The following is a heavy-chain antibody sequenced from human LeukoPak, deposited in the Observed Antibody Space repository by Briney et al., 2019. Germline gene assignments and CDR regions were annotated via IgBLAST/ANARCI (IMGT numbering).Heavy chain of an antibody. CDR3: ARDPDCTSDTCYDY. V-gene: IGHV3-7*01. CDR1: GFTFSSYE. J-gene: IGHJ4*02. D-gene: IGHD2-8*02. Sequence: SVGSLRLSCAASGFTFSSYEMNWVRQAPGKGLEWVANIKQDGREEYYVDSVKGRFNVSRDNAKNSLYLQMNSLRAEDTAVYYCARDPDCTSDTCYDYWGQGTLVTVSS. CDR2: IKQDGREE.